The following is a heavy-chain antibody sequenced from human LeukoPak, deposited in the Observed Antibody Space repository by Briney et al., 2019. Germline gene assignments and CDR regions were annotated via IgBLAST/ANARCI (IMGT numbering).Heavy chain of an antibody. D-gene: IGHD3-3*01. CDR2: VYYSGST. Sequence: SETLSLTCTVSGGXIRSYYCSWIRQPPGKGLEWIGYVYYSGSTNYNPSLKSRVTISVDTSKNQFSLKLSSVTAADTAVYYCARLTKDYYYGMDVWGQGTTVTVSS. CDR1: GGXIRSYY. CDR3: ARLTKDYYYGMDV. J-gene: IGHJ6*02. V-gene: IGHV4-59*01.